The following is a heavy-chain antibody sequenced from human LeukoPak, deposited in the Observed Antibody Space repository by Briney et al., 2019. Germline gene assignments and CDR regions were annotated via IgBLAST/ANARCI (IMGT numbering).Heavy chain of an antibody. CDR2: IDPGDSQT. CDR1: GVRFSSYW. V-gene: IGHV5-51*01. CDR3: ARGPSFSSSWAFYYYGMDV. D-gene: IGHD6-13*01. J-gene: IGHJ6*02. Sequence: GESRKIPLKGSGVRFSSYWMSGVPPLPGKGREGVGIIDPGDSQTRYSPSFQGQVTISADKSISTAYLQWSSLKASDTAMYYCARGPSFSSSWAFYYYGMDVWGQGTTVTVSS.